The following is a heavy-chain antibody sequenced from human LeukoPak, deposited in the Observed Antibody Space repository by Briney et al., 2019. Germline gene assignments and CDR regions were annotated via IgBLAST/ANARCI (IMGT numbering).Heavy chain of an antibody. V-gene: IGHV1-2*02. CDR1: GYTFTGYY. CDR2: INPNSGGT. Sequence: ASVKVSCKASGYTFTGYYMHWVRHAPGQGLEWMGWINPNSGGTNYSQKFQGRVTMTRDTSISTAYMELSRLRSDDTAVYYCARVRSHCSGGSCYSYYYYGMDVWGQGTTVTVSS. D-gene: IGHD2-15*01. CDR3: ARVRSHCSGGSCYSYYYYGMDV. J-gene: IGHJ6*02.